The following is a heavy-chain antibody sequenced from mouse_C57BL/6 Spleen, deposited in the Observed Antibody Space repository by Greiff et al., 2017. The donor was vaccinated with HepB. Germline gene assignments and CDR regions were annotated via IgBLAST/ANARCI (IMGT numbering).Heavy chain of an antibody. CDR1: GYTFTGYW. D-gene: IGHD2-4*01. J-gene: IGHJ4*01. V-gene: IGHV1-9*01. CDR2: ILPGSGST. Sequence: VQGVESGAELMKPGASVKLSCKATGYTFTGYWIEWVKQRPGHGLEWIGEILPGSGSTNYNEKFKGKATSTADTSSNTAYMQLSSLTTEDSAIYYCARSGYDYDRGYAMDYWGQGTSVTVSS. CDR3: ARSGYDYDRGYAMDY.